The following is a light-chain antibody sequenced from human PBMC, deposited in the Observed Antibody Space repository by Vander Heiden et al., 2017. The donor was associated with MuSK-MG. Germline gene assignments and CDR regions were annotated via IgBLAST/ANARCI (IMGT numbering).Light chain of an antibody. J-gene: IGKJ5*01. CDR3: QQFKSYPIT. CDR2: DAS. Sequence: AIQLTQSPSSLSASVGDRVTITCRASQGIGSALAWYQQKPGKAPNLLIYDASSLESGVPSRFSGSGSGTDFTLTISSLQPEDFATYYCQQFKSYPITFGQGTRLEL. V-gene: IGKV1-13*02. CDR1: QGIGSA.